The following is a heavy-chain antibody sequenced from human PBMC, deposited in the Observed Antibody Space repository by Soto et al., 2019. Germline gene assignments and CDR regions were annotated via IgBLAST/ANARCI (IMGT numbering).Heavy chain of an antibody. CDR3: ARPEYSSSSYGMDV. V-gene: IGHV3-48*02. D-gene: IGHD6-6*01. J-gene: IGHJ6*02. Sequence: PGGSLRLSCAASGFTFSSYSMNWVRQAPGKGLEWVSYISSSSSTIYYADSVKGRFTISRDNAKNSLYLQMNSLRDEDTAVYYCARPEYSSSSYGMDVRGQGTTVTGSS. CDR2: ISSSSSTI. CDR1: GFTFSSYS.